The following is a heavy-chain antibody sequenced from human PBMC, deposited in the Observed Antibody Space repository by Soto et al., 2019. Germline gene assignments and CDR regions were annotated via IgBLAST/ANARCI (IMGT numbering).Heavy chain of an antibody. CDR2: INHSGST. D-gene: IGHD3-9*01. CDR3: ARDILGHYGMDV. V-gene: IGHV4-34*01. J-gene: IGHJ6*02. Sequence: PSETLSLTCAVYGGSFSGYYWSWIRQPPGKGLEWIGEINHSGSTNYNPSLKSRVTISVDTSKNQFSLKLSSVTAADTAVYYCARDILGHYGMDVWGQGTTVTVSS. CDR1: GGSFSGYY.